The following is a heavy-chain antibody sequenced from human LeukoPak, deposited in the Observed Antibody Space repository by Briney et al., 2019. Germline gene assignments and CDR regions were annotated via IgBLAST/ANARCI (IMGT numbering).Heavy chain of an antibody. CDR2: IRSKADGGTT. CDR3: TTDYGHGT. CDR1: GFTFNNAW. J-gene: IGHJ5*02. Sequence: GGSLRLSCAASGFTFNNAWMSWVRQAPGKGLEWVGRIRSKADGGTTDHAAPVKGRFTISRDDSINTLYLQMNSLKTDNTAVYYCTTDYGHGTWGQGTLVTVSS. V-gene: IGHV3-15*01. D-gene: IGHD1-1*01.